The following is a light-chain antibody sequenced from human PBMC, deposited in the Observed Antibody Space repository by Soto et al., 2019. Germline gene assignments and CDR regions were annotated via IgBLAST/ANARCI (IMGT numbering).Light chain of an antibody. CDR2: CAS. V-gene: IGKV4-1*01. Sequence: DIVVTPSSDSLVLVLAEGGTIHCKSSQTVLYSPSIRSYLAWYQQKPGQPPKLLIYCASTRESGVPDRFSGSGSGTDFTLTISSLQSEDVAVYYCQQYYNTPWTFGQGTKVDIK. J-gene: IGKJ1*01. CDR1: QTVLYSPSIRSY. CDR3: QQYYNTPWT.